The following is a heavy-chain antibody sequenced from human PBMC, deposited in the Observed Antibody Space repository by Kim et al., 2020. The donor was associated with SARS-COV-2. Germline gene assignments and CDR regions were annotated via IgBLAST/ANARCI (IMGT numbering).Heavy chain of an antibody. D-gene: IGHD4-17*01. V-gene: IGHV3-23*01. CDR1: GFTFSSYA. Sequence: GGSLRLSCAASGFTFSSYAMSWVRQAPGKGLEWVSAISGSGGSTYYADSVKGRFTISRDNSKNTLYLQMNSLRAEDTAVYYCAVGDDYGGNNWFDPWGQGTLVTVSS. CDR3: AVGDDYGGNNWFDP. J-gene: IGHJ5*02. CDR2: ISGSGGST.